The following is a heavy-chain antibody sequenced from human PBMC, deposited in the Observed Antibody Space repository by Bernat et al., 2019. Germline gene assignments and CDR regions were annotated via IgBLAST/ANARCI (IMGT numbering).Heavy chain of an antibody. CDR3: ARGRHLIQLFFFIGAGTAKLAFDP. Sequence: QVQLQQWGAGLLKPSETLSLTCAVYGGSFSGYYWSWLRQPPGKGLEWIGEINHSGSTNYNPSLKSLVTISVDTSKNQFSLKLSSVTAADTAVYYCARGRHLIQLFFFIGAGTAKLAFDPWGQGTLVTVSS. J-gene: IGHJ5*02. CDR1: GGSFSGYY. CDR2: INHSGST. D-gene: IGHD5-18*01. V-gene: IGHV4-34*01.